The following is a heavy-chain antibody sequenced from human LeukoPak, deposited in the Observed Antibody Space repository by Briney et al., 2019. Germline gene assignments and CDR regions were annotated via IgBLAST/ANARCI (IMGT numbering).Heavy chain of an antibody. D-gene: IGHD1-26*01. V-gene: IGHV3-48*03. Sequence: GGSLRLSCAASGFTFSSYEMNWVRQAPGKGLEWVSYISSSGSTIYYADSVKGRFTISRDNAKNSLYLQMNSLRAEDTAVYYCARAMGVTAPPEYWGQGTLVTVSS. J-gene: IGHJ4*02. CDR2: ISSSGSTI. CDR3: ARAMGVTAPPEY. CDR1: GFTFSSYE.